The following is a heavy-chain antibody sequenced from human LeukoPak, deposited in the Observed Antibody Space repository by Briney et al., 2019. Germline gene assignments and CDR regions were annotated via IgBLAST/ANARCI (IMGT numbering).Heavy chain of an antibody. J-gene: IGHJ4*02. D-gene: IGHD5-24*01. V-gene: IGHV3-53*01. CDR3: ARDSNGYNGIDY. Sequence: GGSLRLSCAASGFTFSSNYMSWVRQAPGKGLEWVSVIYSGGSTYYADSVKGRFTISRDNSKNTLYLQMNSLRAEDTAVYYCARDSNGYNGIDYWGQGTLVTVSS. CDR1: GFTFSSNY. CDR2: IYSGGST.